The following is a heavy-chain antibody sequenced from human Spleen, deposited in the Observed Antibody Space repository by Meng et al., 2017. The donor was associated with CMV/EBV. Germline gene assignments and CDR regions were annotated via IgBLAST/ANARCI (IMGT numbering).Heavy chain of an antibody. J-gene: IGHJ1*01. CDR2: INPKSGNT. Sequence: ASVKVSCKASGYSFTAHYTHWVRQAPGQGLEWMGWINPKSGNTNYAQKFQGRVTMSRDTSISTPYLEVSRLRSDDAAMYYCARDLSSRIAAAEYFQHWGQGTLVTVSS. CDR1: GYSFTAHY. CDR3: ARDLSSRIAAAEYFQH. D-gene: IGHD6-13*01. V-gene: IGHV1-2*02.